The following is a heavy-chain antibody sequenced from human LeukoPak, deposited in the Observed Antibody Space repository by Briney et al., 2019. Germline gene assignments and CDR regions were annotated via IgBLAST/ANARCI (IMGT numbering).Heavy chain of an antibody. J-gene: IGHJ5*02. CDR1: GFTFSSYS. CDR3: ARRPRGFGELLYWFDP. CDR2: ISSSSSYI. Sequence: GGSLRLSCAASGFTFSSYSMNWVRQAPGKGLEWVSSISSSSSYIYYADSVKGRFTISRDNAKNSLYLQMNSLRAEDTAVYYCARRPRGFGELLYWFDPWGQGTLVTVSS. V-gene: IGHV3-21*01. D-gene: IGHD3-10*01.